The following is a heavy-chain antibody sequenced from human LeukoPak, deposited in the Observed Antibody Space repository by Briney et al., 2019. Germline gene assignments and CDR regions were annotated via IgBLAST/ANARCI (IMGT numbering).Heavy chain of an antibody. V-gene: IGHV4-34*01. J-gene: IGHJ5*01. CDR3: ARHSGSAYTNWFDS. Sequence: SETLSLTCAVYGGSFSGYYWSWIRQPPGKGLEWIGEINHSGSTNYNPSLKSRVTISVDTSKNQFSLKLSSVTAADTALYYCARHSGSAYTNWFDSWGQGTLVTVSS. CDR1: GGSFSGYY. D-gene: IGHD3-10*01. CDR2: INHSGST.